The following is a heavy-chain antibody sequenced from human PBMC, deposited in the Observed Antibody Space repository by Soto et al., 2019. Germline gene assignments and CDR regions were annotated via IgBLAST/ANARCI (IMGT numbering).Heavy chain of an antibody. CDR1: GYTFTSYG. V-gene: IGHV1-18*01. Sequence: ASVKVSCTASGYTFTSYGISWVRQAPGQGLEWMGWISAYNGNTNYAQKLQGRVTMTTDTSTSTAYMELRSLRSDDTAVYYCARELSITMVRGVIWYYFDYWGQGTLVTVSS. CDR2: ISAYNGNT. J-gene: IGHJ4*02. D-gene: IGHD3-10*01. CDR3: ARELSITMVRGVIWYYFDY.